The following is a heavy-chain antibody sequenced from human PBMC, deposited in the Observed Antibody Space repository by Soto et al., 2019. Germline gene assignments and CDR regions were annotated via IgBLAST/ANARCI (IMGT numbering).Heavy chain of an antibody. V-gene: IGHV4-34*01. CDR2: INHSGST. CDR1: GGSFSGYY. CDR3: ARTTYYYDSSGYYHGTKRSNGMDV. D-gene: IGHD3-22*01. Sequence: LSLTCAVYGGSFSGYYWSWIRQPPGKGLEWIGEINHSGSTNYNPSLKSRVTISVDTSKNQFSLKLSSVTAADTAVYYCARTTYYYDSSGYYHGTKRSNGMDVWGQGTTVTVSS. J-gene: IGHJ6*02.